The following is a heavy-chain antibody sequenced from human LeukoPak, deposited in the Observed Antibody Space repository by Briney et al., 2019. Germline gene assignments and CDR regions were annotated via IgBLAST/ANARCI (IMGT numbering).Heavy chain of an antibody. CDR3: ARGGYYGSGNDFRFDP. V-gene: IGHV4-34*01. D-gene: IGHD3-10*01. J-gene: IGHJ5*02. CDR1: GGSFSGYY. CDR2: INHSGST. Sequence: SETLSLTCAVYGGSFSGYYWSWIRQPPGKGLEWIGEINHSGSTNYNPSLKSRVTISVDTSKNQFSLKLSSVTAADTAVYFCARGGYYGSGNDFRFDPWGQGTLVTVSS.